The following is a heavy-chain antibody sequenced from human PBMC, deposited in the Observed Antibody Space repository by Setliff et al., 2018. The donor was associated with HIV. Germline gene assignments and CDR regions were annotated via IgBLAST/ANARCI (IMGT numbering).Heavy chain of an antibody. D-gene: IGHD1-26*01. V-gene: IGHV5-51*01. CDR2: IYPRDSDA. Sequence: PGESLKISCNTSGYSFDIYWIGWVRQMPGKGLEWVAVIYPRDSDARYSPSFQGQVTISVDKSISATYLQWSSLKASDTAMYFCVRRPPLGTTPGFDYWGQGTLVTVSS. CDR1: GYSFDIYW. J-gene: IGHJ4*02. CDR3: VRRPPLGTTPGFDY.